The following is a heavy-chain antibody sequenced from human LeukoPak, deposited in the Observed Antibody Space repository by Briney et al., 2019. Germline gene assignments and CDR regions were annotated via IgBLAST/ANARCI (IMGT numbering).Heavy chain of an antibody. V-gene: IGHV4-39*01. D-gene: IGHD3-10*01. Sequence: SETLSLTCTVSGGSISGSSYYWGWIRQPPGKGLEWIGSIFYGGNTSYNPSLKSRVTISVYTSRNQFSLKVDSVTAADTAVFYCARHRSYYFDYWGQGMLVTVSS. J-gene: IGHJ4*02. CDR2: IFYGGNT. CDR3: ARHRSYYFDY. CDR1: GGSISGSSYY.